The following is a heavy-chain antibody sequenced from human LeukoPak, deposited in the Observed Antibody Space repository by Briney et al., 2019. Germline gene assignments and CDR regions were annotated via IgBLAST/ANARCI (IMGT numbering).Heavy chain of an antibody. CDR2: ISSSSSYI. CDR1: GFTFSSYS. Sequence: GGSLRLPCAASGFTFSSYSMNWVRQAPGKGLEWVSSISSSSSYIYYADSVKGRFTISRDNAKNSLYLQMNSLRAEDTAVYYCARDKYCGGDCYSYDYWGQGTLVTVSS. V-gene: IGHV3-21*01. D-gene: IGHD2-21*02. J-gene: IGHJ4*02. CDR3: ARDKYCGGDCYSYDY.